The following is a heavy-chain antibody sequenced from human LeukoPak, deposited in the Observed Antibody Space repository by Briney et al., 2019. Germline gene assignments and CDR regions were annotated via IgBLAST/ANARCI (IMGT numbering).Heavy chain of an antibody. D-gene: IGHD3-10*02. V-gene: IGHV5-51*01. J-gene: IGHJ4*02. Sequence: RGESLKISCRGSGYIFSDYWIGWVRQMPGRGLEWMGIIYAGDSDTRYMPSFQGQVTISADKSINTAYLQWSSLKASDTAVYYCARQDTMLSHFDYWGQGTLVTVSS. CDR3: ARQDTMLSHFDY. CDR2: IYAGDSDT. CDR1: GYIFSDYW.